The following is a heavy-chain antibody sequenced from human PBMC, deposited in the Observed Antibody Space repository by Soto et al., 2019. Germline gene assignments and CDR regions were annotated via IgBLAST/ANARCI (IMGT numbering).Heavy chain of an antibody. CDR2: IYYSGGT. J-gene: IGHJ4*02. CDR3: AGSGAQQLENDY. V-gene: IGHV4-59*01. Sequence: SETLSLTCTVSGGSISSYYWSWIRQPPGKGLEWIGYIYYSGGTNYNPSLKSRVTISVDTSKNQFSLKLSPVTAADTAVYYCAGSGAQQLENDYWGQGTLVTVSS. D-gene: IGHD6-13*01. CDR1: GGSISSYY.